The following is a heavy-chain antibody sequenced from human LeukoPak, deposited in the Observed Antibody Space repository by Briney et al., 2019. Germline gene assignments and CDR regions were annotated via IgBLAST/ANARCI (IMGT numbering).Heavy chain of an antibody. CDR2: ISGSGADT. CDR1: EFTFSSYA. J-gene: IGHJ6*02. V-gene: IGHV3-23*01. CDR3: AKSYSSGWYFDGMDV. D-gene: IGHD6-19*01. Sequence: PGGSLRLSCAASEFTFSSYAMSWVRQAPGKGLECVSSISGSGADTFYADSVKGRCTVSRDNSKNTLYLQMKSLRPEDTAVYYCAKSYSSGWYFDGMDVWGQGTTVTVSS.